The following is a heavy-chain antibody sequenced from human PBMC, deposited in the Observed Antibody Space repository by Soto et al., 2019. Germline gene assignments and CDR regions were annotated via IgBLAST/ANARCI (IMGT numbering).Heavy chain of an antibody. J-gene: IGHJ5*02. CDR3: ARDRSSGWYREFWFDP. Sequence: SHTLSLTCAISGDSVSSNSAAWNWIRQSPSRGLEWLGRTYYRSKWYNDYAVSAKSRITINPDTSKNQFSLQLNSVTPEDTAVYYCARDRSSGWYREFWFDPWGQGTLVTVSS. V-gene: IGHV6-1*01. D-gene: IGHD6-19*01. CDR1: GDSVSSNSAA. CDR2: TYYRSKWYN.